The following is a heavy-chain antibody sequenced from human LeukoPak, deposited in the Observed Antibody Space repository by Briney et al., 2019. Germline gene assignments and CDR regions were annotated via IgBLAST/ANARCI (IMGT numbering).Heavy chain of an antibody. Sequence: PSETLSLTCTVSGGSISSYYWSWIRQPPGKGLEWIGYIYYSGSTNYNPSLKSRVTISVDTSKNQFSLKLSSVTAADTAVYYCASAHNEWPQSTETAFDIWGQGTMVTVSS. J-gene: IGHJ3*02. CDR1: GGSISSYY. CDR3: ASAHNEWPQSTETAFDI. V-gene: IGHV4-59*01. D-gene: IGHD3-3*01. CDR2: IYYSGST.